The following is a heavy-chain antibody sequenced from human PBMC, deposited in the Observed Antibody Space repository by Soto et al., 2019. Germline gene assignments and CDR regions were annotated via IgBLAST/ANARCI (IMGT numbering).Heavy chain of an antibody. CDR3: ARSLRASRRDYYYGMDV. CDR2: ISGSGGST. CDR1: GFTFSSYA. Sequence: PGGSLRLSCAASGFTFSSYAMSWVRQAPGKGLEWVSAISGSGGSTYYADSVKGRFTISRDNSKNTLYLQMNSLRAEDTAVYYCARSLRASRRDYYYGMDVWGQGTTVTVSS. J-gene: IGHJ6*02. D-gene: IGHD4-17*01. V-gene: IGHV3-23*01.